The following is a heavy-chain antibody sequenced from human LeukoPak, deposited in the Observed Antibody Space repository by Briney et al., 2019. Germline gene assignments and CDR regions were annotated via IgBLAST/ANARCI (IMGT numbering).Heavy chain of an antibody. CDR3: ARQRRYVYYMDV. CDR2: IYYSGTT. CDR1: GDSISSSNYY. Sequence: PSETLSLTCTVSGDSISSSNYYWGWIRQPPGKGPEWIGSIYYSGTTYHNPSLKSRVTISVDTSRNQFSLKVSSVTDADTAVYYCARQRRYVYYMDVWGKGTTVTVSS. J-gene: IGHJ6*03. D-gene: IGHD3-9*01. V-gene: IGHV4-39*01.